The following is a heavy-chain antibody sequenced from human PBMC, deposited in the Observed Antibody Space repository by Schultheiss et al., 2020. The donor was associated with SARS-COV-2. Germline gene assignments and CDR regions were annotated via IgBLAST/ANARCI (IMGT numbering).Heavy chain of an antibody. CDR1: GFSLSTSGVG. D-gene: IGHD3-10*01. CDR3: ARICLNYYGSEYYFDY. V-gene: IGHV2-5*01. J-gene: IGHJ4*02. CDR2: IYWNDDK. Sequence: SGPTLVKPTQTLTLTCTFSGFSLSTSGVGVGWIRQPPGKALEWLALIYWNDDKRYSTSLKSRLTISKDTSKSQVVLTMTNMDPVDTATYYCARICLNYYGSEYYFDYWGQGTLVTVSS.